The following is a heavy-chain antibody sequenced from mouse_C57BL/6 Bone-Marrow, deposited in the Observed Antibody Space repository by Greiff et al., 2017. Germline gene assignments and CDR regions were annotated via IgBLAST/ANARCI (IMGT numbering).Heavy chain of an antibody. J-gene: IGHJ1*03. CDR3: ARENYSNYVDYWYFDV. D-gene: IGHD2-5*01. CDR2: ISYSGST. Sequence: EVKLQESGPGMVKPSQSLSLTCTVTGYSITSGYDWHWIRHFPGNKLEWMGYISYSGSTNYNPSLKSRISITHDTSKNHFFLTLNSVTTEDTATYYCARENYSNYVDYWYFDVWGTGTTVTVSS. V-gene: IGHV3-1*01. CDR1: GYSITSGYD.